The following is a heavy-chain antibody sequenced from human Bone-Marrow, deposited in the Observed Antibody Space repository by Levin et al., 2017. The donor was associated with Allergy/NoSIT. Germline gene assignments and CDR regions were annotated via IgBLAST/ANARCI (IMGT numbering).Heavy chain of an antibody. V-gene: IGHV3-7*01. J-gene: IGHJ4*02. Sequence: AGGSLRLSCAASGFTFSSYWMSWVRQAPGKGLEWVSNIKEDGSETYYVESVRVRFTISRDNAKNSLYLQMNSLRPEDTAMYYCASLDLYYFDYWGQGALVTVSS. D-gene: IGHD3/OR15-3a*01. CDR3: ASLDLYYFDY. CDR1: GFTFSSYW. CDR2: IKEDGSET.